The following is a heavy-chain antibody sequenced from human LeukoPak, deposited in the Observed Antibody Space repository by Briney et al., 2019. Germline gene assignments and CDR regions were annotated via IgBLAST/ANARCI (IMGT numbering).Heavy chain of an antibody. D-gene: IGHD3-10*01. Sequence: PGRSLRLSCAPSRFTFSSYAMHWVRQAPGKGLEWVAVISYDGSNKYYADSVKGRSTISRDNSKNTLYLQMNSLRAENTAVYYCARREGFTSGSGFDYWGQGTLVTVSS. J-gene: IGHJ4*02. CDR2: ISYDGSNK. V-gene: IGHV3-30-3*01. CDR1: RFTFSSYA. CDR3: ARREGFTSGSGFDY.